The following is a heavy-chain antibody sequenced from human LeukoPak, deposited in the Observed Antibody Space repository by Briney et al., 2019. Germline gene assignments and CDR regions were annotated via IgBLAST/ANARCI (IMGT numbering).Heavy chain of an antibody. J-gene: IGHJ4*02. D-gene: IGHD6-19*01. V-gene: IGHV3-23*01. CDR3: AARNSNGWYWDY. CDR2: VSGGGHNT. Sequence: GGSLRLSCVASGFTFSSYAMSWVRQAPGKGLEWVSVVSGGGHNTYYADSVKGRFTMSRDNSKNTLFLQMNSLRAEDTAVYYCAARNSNGWYWDYWGQGTLVTVSS. CDR1: GFTFSSYA.